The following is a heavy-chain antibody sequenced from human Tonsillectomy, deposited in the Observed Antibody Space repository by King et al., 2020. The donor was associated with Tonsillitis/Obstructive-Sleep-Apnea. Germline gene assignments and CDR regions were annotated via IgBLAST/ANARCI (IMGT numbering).Heavy chain of an antibody. CDR2: IYPGDSDT. J-gene: IGHJ6*02. CDR1: GYSFTTHW. CDR3: ERSFSRFYSMDV. D-gene: IGHD2/OR15-2a*01. V-gene: IGHV5-51*03. Sequence: QLVQSGSEVKKPGESLNISCKGSGYSFTTHWIGWVRQMPGKGLEWMGIIYPGDSDTRYSPTFQGQVTISADRSISTAYLEWSSLKASDTAIYYCERSFSRFYSMDVWGQGTPVTVSS.